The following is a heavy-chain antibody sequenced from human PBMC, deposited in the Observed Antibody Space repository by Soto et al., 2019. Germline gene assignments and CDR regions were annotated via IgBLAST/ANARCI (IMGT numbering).Heavy chain of an antibody. CDR3: VRAPEQRPIHF. Sequence: EVQLMEFGGGLVQPGGSLRLSCAASGFSLSDYWMHWVRQVPGKGLLWFSRISVDGRDTTYADSVKGRFTISRDNAKNTLYLQMDSLRAEDTAVYYCVRAPEQRPIHFWAHGSLVTVSS. CDR2: ISVDGRDT. CDR1: GFSLSDYW. J-gene: IGHJ4*01. V-gene: IGHV3-74*03. D-gene: IGHD6-19*01.